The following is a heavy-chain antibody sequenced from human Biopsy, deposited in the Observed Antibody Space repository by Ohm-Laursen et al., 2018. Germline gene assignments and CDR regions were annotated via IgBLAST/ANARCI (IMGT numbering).Heavy chain of an antibody. Sequence: GSLRLSCAASGFTFSNYAMSWVRQVPGKGLEWVSSISGSGGGTHYADSVKGRFTISRDSSENTLYLQMNSLRVEDTAVYYCARGPSGVATIGRGQGTLVTVSS. V-gene: IGHV3-23*01. CDR2: ISGSGGGT. D-gene: IGHD5-24*01. CDR1: GFTFSNYA. J-gene: IGHJ4*02. CDR3: ARGPSGVATIG.